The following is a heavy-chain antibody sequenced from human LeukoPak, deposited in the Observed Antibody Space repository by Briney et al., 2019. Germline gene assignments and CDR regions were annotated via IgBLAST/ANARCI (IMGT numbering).Heavy chain of an antibody. Sequence: GGSLRLSCAASGFTFSSYAMSWVRQAPGKGLEWVAVISYDGSNKYYADSVKGRFTTSRDNSKNTLYLQMNSLRAEDTAVYYCARVRELLRKPGDYWGQGTLVTVSS. J-gene: IGHJ4*02. CDR1: GFTFSSYA. D-gene: IGHD1-26*01. CDR3: ARVRELLRKPGDY. CDR2: ISYDGSNK. V-gene: IGHV3-30-3*01.